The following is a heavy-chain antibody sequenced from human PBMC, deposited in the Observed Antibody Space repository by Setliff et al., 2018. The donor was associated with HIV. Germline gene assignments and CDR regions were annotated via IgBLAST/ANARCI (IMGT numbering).Heavy chain of an antibody. CDR3: ARLAHPRYSGNYYGTSAGTFDY. V-gene: IGHV3-21*04. D-gene: IGHD1-26*01. Sequence: PGGSLRLSCAASGFTFSSYTMNWVRQAPGKGLEWLSSITSNYIYIYYADSVKGRFTISRDNSKNTVYLQMNSLRADDTAVYFCARLAHPRYSGNYYGTSAGTFDYWGQGTLVTVSS. CDR2: ITSNYIYI. J-gene: IGHJ4*02. CDR1: GFTFSSYT.